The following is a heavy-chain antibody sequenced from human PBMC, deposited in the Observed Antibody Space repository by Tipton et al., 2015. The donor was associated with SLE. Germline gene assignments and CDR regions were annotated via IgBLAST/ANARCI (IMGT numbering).Heavy chain of an antibody. D-gene: IGHD1-1*01. CDR2: IYYSGNT. V-gene: IGHV4-31*03. Sequence: TLSLTCTVSGGSISSGGYYWTWIRQLPGKGLEWIGYIYYSGNTDYNPTLKSRVTLSVDTSTNQFSLKLSSVTAADTAIYYCARQSHDVPHTAAFDYWGQGTLVTVSS. CDR3: ARQSHDVPHTAAFDY. CDR1: GGSISSGGYY. J-gene: IGHJ4*02.